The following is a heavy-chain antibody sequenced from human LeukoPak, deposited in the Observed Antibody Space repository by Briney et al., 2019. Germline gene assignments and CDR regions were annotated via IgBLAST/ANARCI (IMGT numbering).Heavy chain of an antibody. Sequence: ASVKVSCKASGYTFTSYDINWVRQATGQGLEWMGWMNPNSGNTGYAQKFQGRVTMTRNTSISTAYMELSSVRSEDTAVYYCARVVSLSSSWYNYYYYGMDVWGQGTTVTVSS. J-gene: IGHJ6*02. D-gene: IGHD6-13*01. V-gene: IGHV1-8*01. CDR3: ARVVSLSSSWYNYYYYGMDV. CDR1: GYTFTSYD. CDR2: MNPNSGNT.